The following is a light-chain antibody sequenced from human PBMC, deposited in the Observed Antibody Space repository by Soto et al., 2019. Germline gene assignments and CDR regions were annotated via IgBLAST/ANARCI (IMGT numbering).Light chain of an antibody. CDR1: QSVLYSSNNKNY. J-gene: IGKJ3*01. V-gene: IGKV4-1*01. CDR2: WAS. Sequence: DIVMTQSPDYLAVSLGVRATINCKSSQSVLYSSNNKNYLAWYQQKPGQPPKLLIYWASTRESGVPDRFSGSGSGTDFTLTISSLQAEDVALYYCQQYYSTPFTIGPGTKVDIK. CDR3: QQYYSTPFT.